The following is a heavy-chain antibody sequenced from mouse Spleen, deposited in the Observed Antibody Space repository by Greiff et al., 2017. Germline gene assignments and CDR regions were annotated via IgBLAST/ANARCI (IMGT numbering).Heavy chain of an antibody. D-gene: IGHD2-5*01. V-gene: IGHV1-55*01. CDR2: IYPGSGST. CDR3: ARWDYSNYAWFAY. CDR1: GYTFTSYW. Sequence: VQLQQPGAELVKPGASVKMSCKASGYTFTSYWITWVKQRPGQGLEWIGDIYPGSGSTNYNEKFKSKATLTVDTSSSTAYMQLSSLTSEDSAVYYCARWDYSNYAWFAYWGQGTLVTVSA. J-gene: IGHJ3*01.